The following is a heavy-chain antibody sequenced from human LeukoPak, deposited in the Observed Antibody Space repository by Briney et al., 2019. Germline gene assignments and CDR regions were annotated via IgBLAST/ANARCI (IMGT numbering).Heavy chain of an antibody. D-gene: IGHD6-13*01. CDR1: GFTFSDYY. Sequence: PGGSLRLSCAASGFTFSDYYMSWIRQAPGKGLEWVSYISSSGSTIYYADSVKGRFTISRDNAKNSLYLQMNSLRAEDTAVYYCAKTPPSAMYSSSWYCFDYWGQGTLVTVSS. CDR3: AKTPPSAMYSSSWYCFDY. V-gene: IGHV3-11*04. CDR2: ISSSGSTI. J-gene: IGHJ4*02.